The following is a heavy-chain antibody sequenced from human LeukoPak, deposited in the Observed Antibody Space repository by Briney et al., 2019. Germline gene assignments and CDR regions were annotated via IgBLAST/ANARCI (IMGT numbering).Heavy chain of an antibody. CDR1: GFTFSTYN. J-gene: IGHJ4*02. CDR2: ISSSSSTI. CDR3: ARIRGGPIDY. V-gene: IGHV3-48*01. D-gene: IGHD3-16*01. Sequence: GGSLRLSCAASGFTFSTYNMNWVRQAPGKGLEWVSYISSSSSTIYYADSVKGRFTISKDNAKNSLYLQMNSLRAEDTAVFYCARIRGGPIDYWGQGTLVTVSS.